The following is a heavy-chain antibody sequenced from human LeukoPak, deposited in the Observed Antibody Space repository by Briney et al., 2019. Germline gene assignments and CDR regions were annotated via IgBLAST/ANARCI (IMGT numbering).Heavy chain of an antibody. Sequence: SENLSLTCTVSGASISDSYWHWFRQPPGQKLEWIGNLHYGGTTNSNPSLKGRVVTSQDTSKNQLFLRLTSVTTADTAIYYCARRPYSIPGYFDFWGRGALVTVSS. J-gene: IGHJ2*01. CDR3: ARRPYSIPGYFDF. V-gene: IGHV4-59*01. D-gene: IGHD2-21*01. CDR2: LHYGGTT. CDR1: GASISDSY.